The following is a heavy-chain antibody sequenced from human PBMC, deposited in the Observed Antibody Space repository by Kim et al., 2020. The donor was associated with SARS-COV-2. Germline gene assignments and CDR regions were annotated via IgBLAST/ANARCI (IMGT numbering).Heavy chain of an antibody. V-gene: IGHV3-66*01. CDR2: IYSDGST. Sequence: GGSLRLSCAASGFTVNRYYMSWVRQAPVKGLEWVSVIYSDGSTYYADSVKGRFTISRDNSKNTLYLQMNSLRAEDTAVYYCSRSTYSYDGSGYSHFDYWG. CDR3: SRSTYSYDGSGYSHFDY. CDR1: GFTVNRYY. D-gene: IGHD3-22*01. J-gene: IGHJ4*01.